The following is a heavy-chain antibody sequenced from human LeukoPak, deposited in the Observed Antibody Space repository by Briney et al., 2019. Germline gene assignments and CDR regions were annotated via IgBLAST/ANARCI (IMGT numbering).Heavy chain of an antibody. J-gene: IGHJ4*02. CDR3: ARVGVAGTSQDDY. CDR1: GGTFSSYA. V-gene: IGHV1-69*05. CDR2: IIPIFGTA. D-gene: IGHD6-19*01. Sequence: SVKVSCKASGGTFSSYAISWVRQAPGQGLEWMGGIIPIFGTANYAQKFQGRVTITTDESTSTAYMELSSLRSEDTAVYYCARVGVAGTSQDDYWGQGTLVTVSS.